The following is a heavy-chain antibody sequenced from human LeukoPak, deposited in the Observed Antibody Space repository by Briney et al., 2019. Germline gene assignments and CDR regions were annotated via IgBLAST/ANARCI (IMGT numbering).Heavy chain of an antibody. D-gene: IGHD5-12*01. CDR1: GGSITATRSY. V-gene: IGHV4-39*07. CDR2: ISFGGDT. J-gene: IGHJ4*02. Sequence: PSETLSLTCSVSGGSITATRSYGAWVRQPPGKGLEWIASISFGGDTYYTPSLESRVLIPVDTSKNTFSLRLTSVTAADTAVYYCARVRGRDGYFDYWGRGTLVTVSS. CDR3: ARVRGRDGYFDY.